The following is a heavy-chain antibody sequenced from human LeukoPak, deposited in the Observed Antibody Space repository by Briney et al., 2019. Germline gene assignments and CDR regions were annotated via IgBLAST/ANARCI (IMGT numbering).Heavy chain of an antibody. Sequence: PSETLSLTCTVSGGSISTSSYYWGWFRQPPGKNLEWVGSIYYTGTTSYNPSLKSRLTISLDTSKNQFSLTLSSVTAADTAMYYCARHPIKLRWGSGWYYFNYWGQGTLVTVSS. CDR1: GGSISTSSYY. CDR3: ARHPIKLRWGSGWYYFNY. CDR2: IYYTGTT. V-gene: IGHV4-39*01. D-gene: IGHD6-19*01. J-gene: IGHJ4*02.